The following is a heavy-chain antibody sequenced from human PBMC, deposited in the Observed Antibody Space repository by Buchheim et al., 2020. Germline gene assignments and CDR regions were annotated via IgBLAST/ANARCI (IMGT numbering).Heavy chain of an antibody. J-gene: IGHJ4*02. CDR2: IRSKANSYAT. V-gene: IGHV3-73*02. D-gene: IGHD2-8*01. CDR1: GFTFSGSA. CDR3: ARDVGVQEIDY. Sequence: EVQLVESGGGLVQPGGSLKLSCAASGFTFSGSAMHWVRQASGKGLEWVGRIRSKANSYATAYAASVKGRFTISRDASKNTAYLQMNSLRVEDTAVYYCARDVGVQEIDYWGQGTL.